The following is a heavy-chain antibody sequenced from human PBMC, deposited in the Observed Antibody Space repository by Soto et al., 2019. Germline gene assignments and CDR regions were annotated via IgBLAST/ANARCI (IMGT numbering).Heavy chain of an antibody. CDR3: STGGYYFDY. Sequence: GGSLRLSCAGAGFTFSNAGMNWVRQAPGKGLEWVGRIKSKYDGGTIDFAAPVKGRFTISRDDSKNTVYLQMNSLKIEDTAVYYCSTGGYYFDYWGQGTQVTVSS. V-gene: IGHV3-15*07. J-gene: IGHJ4*02. CDR1: GFTFSNAG. CDR2: IKSKYDGGTI.